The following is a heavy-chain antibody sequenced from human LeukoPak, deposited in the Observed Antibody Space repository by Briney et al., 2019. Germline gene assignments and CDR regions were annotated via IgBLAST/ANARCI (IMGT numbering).Heavy chain of an antibody. J-gene: IGHJ4*02. D-gene: IGHD6-13*01. CDR3: ARDGVYSSSWYVDY. CDR1: GYTFTAYY. Sequence: ASVKVSCKASGYTFTAYYIHWVRQAPGQGLEWMGWFSPNSGGTNYAQKFQGRVTMTRDTSISTAYMELSGLRSDDTAVYYCARDGVYSSSWYVDYWGQGTLVTVSS. V-gene: IGHV1-2*02. CDR2: FSPNSGGT.